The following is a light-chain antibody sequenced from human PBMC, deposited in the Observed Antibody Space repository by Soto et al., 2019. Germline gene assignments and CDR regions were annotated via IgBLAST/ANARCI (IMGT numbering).Light chain of an antibody. Sequence: QSALTQPASVSGSPGQSITISCTGTSSDVGGYNYVSCYQQHPGNAPRLMIYEVNNRPSGVPNRFSGSKSGNTASLTISGLQAEDEADYYCSSKTSSRTPFVFGTGTKV. CDR2: EVN. V-gene: IGLV2-14*01. CDR3: SSKTSSRTPFV. J-gene: IGLJ1*01. CDR1: SSDVGGYNY.